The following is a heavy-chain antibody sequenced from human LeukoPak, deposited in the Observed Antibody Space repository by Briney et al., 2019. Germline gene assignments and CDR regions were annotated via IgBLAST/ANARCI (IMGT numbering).Heavy chain of an antibody. CDR3: ARVTTGRDSGYYYYMDV. D-gene: IGHD1-1*01. CDR1: GGSISSSSYY. V-gene: IGHV4-39*07. Sequence: PLGTLSLTCTVSGGSISSSSYYWGWIRQPPGKGMEWIGTIYYSGSTYYNPSLKSRVTISVDTSKNQFSLKLTSVTAADTAVYYCARVTTGRDSGYYYYMDVWGKGTAVTVSS. CDR2: IYYSGST. J-gene: IGHJ6*03.